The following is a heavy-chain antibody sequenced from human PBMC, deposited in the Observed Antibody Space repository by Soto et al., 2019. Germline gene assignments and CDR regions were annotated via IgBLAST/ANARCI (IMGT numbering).Heavy chain of an antibody. J-gene: IGHJ4*02. V-gene: IGHV3-30*18. Sequence: GGSLRLSCAASGFTFSSYGMHWVRQAPGKGLEWVAVISYDGSNKYYADSVKGRFTISRDNSKNTLYLQMNSLRAEDTAVYYCAKDNVGPQLITIFGVVRLYYFDYWGQGTLVTVSS. CDR1: GFTFSSYG. CDR2: ISYDGSNK. CDR3: AKDNVGPQLITIFGVVRLYYFDY. D-gene: IGHD3-3*01.